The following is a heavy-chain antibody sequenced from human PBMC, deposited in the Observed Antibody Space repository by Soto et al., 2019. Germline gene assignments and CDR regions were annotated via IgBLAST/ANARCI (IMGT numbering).Heavy chain of an antibody. CDR2: IWYDGSNK. J-gene: IGHJ4*02. V-gene: IGHV3-33*01. CDR3: ARSDWGSSYYFDY. CDR1: GFTFSSYG. Sequence: QVQLVESGGGVVQPGRSLRLSCAASGFTFSSYGMHWVRQAPGKGLEWVAVIWYDGSNKYYADSVKGRFTISRDNSKNTLYLQMNSLRAEDTAVYYWARSDWGSSYYFDYWGQGTLVTVSS. D-gene: IGHD7-27*01.